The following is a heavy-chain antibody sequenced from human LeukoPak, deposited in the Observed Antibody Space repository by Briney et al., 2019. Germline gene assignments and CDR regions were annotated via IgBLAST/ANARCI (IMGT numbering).Heavy chain of an antibody. D-gene: IGHD5-18*01. Sequence: PGGSLRLSCAASGFTFSSYSMNWVRQAPGKGLEWVSSISSSSSYIYYADSVKGRFTISRDNAKNSLYLQMNSLRAEDTAVYYCARERGNGYSFFNYDYYFMDVWGKGTTVTVSS. J-gene: IGHJ6*03. CDR2: ISSSSSYI. CDR3: ARERGNGYSFFNYDYYFMDV. CDR1: GFTFSSYS. V-gene: IGHV3-21*01.